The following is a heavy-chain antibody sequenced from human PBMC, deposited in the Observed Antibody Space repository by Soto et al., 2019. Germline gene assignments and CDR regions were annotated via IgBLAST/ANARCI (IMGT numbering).Heavy chain of an antibody. CDR2: ISGSGNYT. Sequence: PGGSLIRSCAASGFTFSTYSMNWVRQAPGKGLEWVSSISGSGNYTHYADFLRGRFTISRDNAKTSLYLQMNSLRAEDTAVYYCAREGINNYNEYYFDSWGQGTVVTVSS. CDR3: AREGINNYNEYYFDS. V-gene: IGHV3-21*01. J-gene: IGHJ4*02. D-gene: IGHD4-4*01. CDR1: GFTFSTYS.